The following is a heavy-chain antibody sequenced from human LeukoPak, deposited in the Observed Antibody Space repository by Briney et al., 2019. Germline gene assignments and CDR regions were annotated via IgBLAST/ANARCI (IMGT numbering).Heavy chain of an antibody. CDR2: IRSKAYGGTT. J-gene: IGHJ3*02. CDR1: GFTFNNYA. D-gene: IGHD3-22*01. V-gene: IGHV3-49*04. CDR3: TRDSLSYDSNHDAFDI. Sequence: PGGSLRLSCAVSGFTFNNYAMSWVRQAPGKGLEWVGFIRSKAYGGTTEYAASVKGRFTISRDDSKRIAYLQMNSLKTEDTAVYYCTRDSLSYDSNHDAFDIWGQGTMVTVSS.